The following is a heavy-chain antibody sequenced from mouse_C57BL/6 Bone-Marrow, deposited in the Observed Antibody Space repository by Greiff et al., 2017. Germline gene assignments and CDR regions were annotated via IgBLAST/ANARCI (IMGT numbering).Heavy chain of an antibody. CDR2: IVPSDSYT. D-gene: IGHD4-1*01. J-gene: IGHJ2*01. Sequence: VQLQQPGAELVMPGASVKLSCKASGYTFTSYWMHWVKQRPGQGLEWIGEIVPSDSYTNYNQKFKGKSTLTVDKSSSTAYMQLSSLTSEDSAVYYCAREANWDPLFDYWGQGTTLTVSS. CDR1: GYTFTSYW. CDR3: AREANWDPLFDY. V-gene: IGHV1-69*01.